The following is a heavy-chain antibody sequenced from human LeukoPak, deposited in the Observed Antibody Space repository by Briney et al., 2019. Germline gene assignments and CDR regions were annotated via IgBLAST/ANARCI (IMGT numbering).Heavy chain of an antibody. CDR1: GFTVSSYA. CDR3: ARRRYDWGGDFAN. CDR2: IGGGGTL. D-gene: IGHD3-16*01. Sequence: PGGSLRLSCAASGFTVSSYAMGWVRQAPGKGLEWVSAIGGGGTLYYADSVKGRFSISRDISKNTLLLQMNSVRAEDTAVYYCARRRYDWGGDFANWGQGTLVTVSS. J-gene: IGHJ4*02. V-gene: IGHV3-23*01.